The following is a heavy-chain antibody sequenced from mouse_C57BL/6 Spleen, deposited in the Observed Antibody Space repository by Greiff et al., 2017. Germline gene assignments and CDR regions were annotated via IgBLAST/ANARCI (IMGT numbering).Heavy chain of an antibody. J-gene: IGHJ2*01. Sequence: QVQLQQPGAELVMPGASVKLSCKASGYTFTSYWMHWVKQRPGQGLEWIGEIDPSDSYTNYNQKFKGKSTMTVDKSSSTAYMQLSSLTSEDSAVYYCAIYGSSTGYYCDYWGQGTTLTVSS. CDR1: GYTFTSYW. CDR3: AIYGSSTGYYCDY. V-gene: IGHV1-69*01. D-gene: IGHD1-1*01. CDR2: IDPSDSYT.